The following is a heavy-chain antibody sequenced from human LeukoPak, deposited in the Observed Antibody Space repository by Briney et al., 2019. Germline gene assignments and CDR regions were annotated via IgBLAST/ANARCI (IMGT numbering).Heavy chain of an antibody. D-gene: IGHD1-26*01. CDR3: ARHSEISRGSPVFSHMGY. J-gene: IGHJ4*02. V-gene: IGHV4-34*01. CDR2: INHSGST. Sequence: SETLSLTCAVYGGSFSGYYWSWIRQPPGKGLEWIGEINHSGSTNYNPSLKSRVTISVDTSKNQFSLKLSSVTAADTAVYYCARHSEISRGSPVFSHMGYWGQGTLVTVSS. CDR1: GGSFSGYY.